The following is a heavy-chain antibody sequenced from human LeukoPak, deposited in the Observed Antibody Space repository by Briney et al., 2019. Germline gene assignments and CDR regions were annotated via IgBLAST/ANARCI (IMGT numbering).Heavy chain of an antibody. CDR1: GGSISSYY. J-gene: IGHJ4*02. CDR2: IYYSGST. CDR3: ARGPVIRGKAFDF. Sequence: PSETLSLTYTVSGGSISSYYWSWIRQPPGKGLEWIGYIYYSGSTNYNPSLKSRVTISVDTSKNQFSLKLSSVTAADTAVYYCARGPVIRGKAFDFWGQGTLVTVSS. D-gene: IGHD3-10*01. V-gene: IGHV4-59*01.